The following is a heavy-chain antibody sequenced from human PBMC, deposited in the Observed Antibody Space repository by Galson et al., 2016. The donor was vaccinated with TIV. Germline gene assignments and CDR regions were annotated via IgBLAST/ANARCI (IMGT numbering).Heavy chain of an antibody. D-gene: IGHD6-13*01. CDR3: ARPSDSSWYLDL. CDR2: IIPIFRSP. J-gene: IGHJ2*01. Sequence: SVKVSCKASGGSFSNYAINWVRQAPGQGLEWMGGIIPIFRSPNYAQRFQGRVTITADESTSTAFVELSSLRSDDTAVYYCARPSDSSWYLDLWGRGTLVTVSS. V-gene: IGHV1-69*13. CDR1: GGSFSNYA.